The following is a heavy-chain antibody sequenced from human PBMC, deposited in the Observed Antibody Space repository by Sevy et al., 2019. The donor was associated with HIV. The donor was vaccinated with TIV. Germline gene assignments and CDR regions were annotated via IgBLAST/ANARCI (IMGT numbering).Heavy chain of an antibody. J-gene: IGHJ4*02. V-gene: IGHV3-53*01. Sequence: GGSLRLSCAASGFTVSSNYMSWVRQAPGKGLEWVSVIYSGGSTYYANSVKGRFTISRDNSKNTLYLQMNSLRAEETAVYYCASGGSTMTNTNQLDYWGQGTLVTVSS. CDR3: ASGGSTMTNTNQLDY. CDR1: GFTVSSNY. CDR2: IYSGGST. D-gene: IGHD4-17*01.